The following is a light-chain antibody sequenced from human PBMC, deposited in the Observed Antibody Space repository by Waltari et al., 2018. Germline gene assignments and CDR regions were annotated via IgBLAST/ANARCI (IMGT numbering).Light chain of an antibody. CDR3: QSYDSSLSGSV. CDR1: SSNIGAGYD. V-gene: IGLV1-40*01. J-gene: IGLJ2*01. CDR2: GNS. Sequence: QSVLTQPPSVSGAPGQRVTISCTGSSSNIGAGYDVHWYQQLPGTAPKLLIYGNSNRASGVPGRFSGSKSGTSASLAITGLQAEDEADYYCQSYDSSLSGSVFGGGTKLTVL.